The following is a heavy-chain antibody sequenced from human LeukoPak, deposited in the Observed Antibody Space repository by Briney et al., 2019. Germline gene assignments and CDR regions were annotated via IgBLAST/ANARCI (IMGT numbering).Heavy chain of an antibody. CDR3: ARKYCSGGSCFSSFDY. J-gene: IGHJ4*02. Sequence: GGSLRHSCAASGFTFSSYWMSWVRQAPGKGLEWVANINQDGSEKYYVDSVKGRFTISRDNGKNSLYLQMNSLRAEDTAVYYCARKYCSGGSCFSSFDYWGQGTLVTVSS. V-gene: IGHV3-7*05. CDR2: INQDGSEK. D-gene: IGHD2-15*01. CDR1: GFTFSSYW.